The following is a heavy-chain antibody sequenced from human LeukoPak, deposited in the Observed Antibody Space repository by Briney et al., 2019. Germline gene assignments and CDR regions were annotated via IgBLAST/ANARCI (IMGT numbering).Heavy chain of an antibody. CDR2: ISAYIGNT. Sequence: ASVKVSCKASGYTFNSHGITWVRQAPGQGLEWMGWISAYIGNTNYAQELQGRVTMTTDTSTSTAYMELRSLRSDDTAVYYCARDLRTLDCSSTGCYYSRWFDPWGQGTLVTVSS. CDR1: GYTFNSHG. V-gene: IGHV1-18*01. CDR3: ARDLRTLDCSSTGCYYSRWFDP. D-gene: IGHD2-2*01. J-gene: IGHJ5*02.